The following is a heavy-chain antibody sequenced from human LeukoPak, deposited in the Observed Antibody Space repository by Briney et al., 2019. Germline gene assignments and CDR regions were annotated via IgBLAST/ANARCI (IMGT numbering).Heavy chain of an antibody. D-gene: IGHD6-19*01. J-gene: IGHJ4*02. CDR1: GFTFDDYG. V-gene: IGHV3-20*04. CDR3: ARVTAVAGTSVGVDA. Sequence: AGGSLRLSCAASGFTFDDYGMSWVRQAPGKGLEWVSGINWNGGSTGYADSVKGRFTISRDNAKNSLYLQMNSLRAEDTAVYYCARVTAVAGTSVGVDAWGQGILVTVS. CDR2: INWNGGST.